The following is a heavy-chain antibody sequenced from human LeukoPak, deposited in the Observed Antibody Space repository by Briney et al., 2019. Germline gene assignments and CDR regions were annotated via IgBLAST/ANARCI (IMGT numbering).Heavy chain of an antibody. J-gene: IGHJ4*02. CDR2: IYTSGST. CDR3: ARGYNWNSHDADYYFDY. V-gene: IGHV4-4*07. D-gene: IGHD1-7*01. CDR1: GGSISSYY. Sequence: PSETLSLTCTVSGGSISSYYWSWIRQPAGKGLEWIGRIYTSGSTNYNPSLKSRVTMSVDTSKNQFSLKLSSVTAADTAVYYCARGYNWNSHDADYYFDYWGQGTLVTVSS.